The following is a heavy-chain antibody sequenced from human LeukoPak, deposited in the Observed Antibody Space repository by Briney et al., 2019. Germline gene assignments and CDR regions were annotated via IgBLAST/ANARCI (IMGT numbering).Heavy chain of an antibody. CDR3: AKSLDH. Sequence: PGGSLRLSCAASGFPFSTSWMDWVRQAPGKGLEWVANIKQDGSETYYVDSAKGRFTISRDNAKNSLYLQMDSLRVDDTAIYYCAKSLDHWGQGTLVTVSS. J-gene: IGHJ4*02. CDR2: IKQDGSET. CDR1: GFPFSTSW. V-gene: IGHV3-7*01.